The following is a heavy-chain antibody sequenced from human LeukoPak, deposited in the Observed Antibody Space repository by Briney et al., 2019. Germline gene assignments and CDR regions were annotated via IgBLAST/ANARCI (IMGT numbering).Heavy chain of an antibody. Sequence: SVKVSCKASGGTFSSYAISWVRQAPGQGLEWMGGIIPIFGTANHAQKFQGRVTITADESTSTAYMELSSLRSEDTAVYYCASPTVTTPYYYGMDAWGKGTTVTVSS. CDR3: ASPTVTTPYYYGMDA. V-gene: IGHV1-69*13. CDR1: GGTFSSYA. CDR2: IIPIFGTA. D-gene: IGHD4-17*01. J-gene: IGHJ6*04.